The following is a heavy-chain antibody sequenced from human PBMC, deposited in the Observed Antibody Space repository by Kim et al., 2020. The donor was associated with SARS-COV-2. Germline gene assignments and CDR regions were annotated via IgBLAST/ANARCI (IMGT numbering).Heavy chain of an antibody. V-gene: IGHV1-8*01. CDR3: ARVQHY. Sequence: ASVKVSCKASGYTFTNYDINWVRQAPGQGLEWMGWMNPNSGNTGYAKNFQGRVTMTRDTSISTAYMELSSLIAEDSAVYYCARVQHYWGQGTLVTVSS. J-gene: IGHJ4*02. CDR2: MNPNSGNT. CDR1: GYTFTNYD.